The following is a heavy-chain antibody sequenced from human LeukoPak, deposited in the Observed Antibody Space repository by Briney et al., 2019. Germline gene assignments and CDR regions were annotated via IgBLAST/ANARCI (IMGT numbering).Heavy chain of an antibody. Sequence: PGGSLRLSCAASGFTFSSYAMSWVRQAPGKGLEWVSNISGSGGSTYYADSVKGRFTISRDNSKNTLYLQMNSLRAEDTAVYYCAKDRNIVVVPARSTDWFDPWGQGTLVTVSS. CDR2: ISGSGGST. V-gene: IGHV3-23*01. J-gene: IGHJ5*02. CDR3: AKDRNIVVVPARSTDWFDP. D-gene: IGHD2-2*01. CDR1: GFTFSSYA.